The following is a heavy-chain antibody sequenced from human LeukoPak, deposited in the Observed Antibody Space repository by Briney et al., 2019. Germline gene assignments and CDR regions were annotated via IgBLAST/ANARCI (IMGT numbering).Heavy chain of an antibody. CDR2: INHSGST. CDR3: ARITPHCSSTSCYSGAFDY. D-gene: IGHD2-2*02. V-gene: IGHV4-34*01. CDR1: GGSFSGYY. J-gene: IGHJ4*02. Sequence: SETLSLTCAVNGGSFSGYYWSWIRQPPGEGLEWIGEINHSGSTNYNPSLKSRVTISVDTSKNQFSLKLSSVTAADTAVYYCARITPHCSSTSCYSGAFDYWGQGTLVTVSS.